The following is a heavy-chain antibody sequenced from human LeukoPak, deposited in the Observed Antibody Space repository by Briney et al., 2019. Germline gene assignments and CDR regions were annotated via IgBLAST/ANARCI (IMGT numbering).Heavy chain of an antibody. V-gene: IGHV4-59*01. J-gene: IGHJ4*02. CDR3: ARGGRYFDWLVYFDY. Sequence: LSETLSLTCTVSNGSISTYYWSWIRQPPGKGLEWIGYIYYSGTTNRNPSLKSRVTMSLDTSKNQFSLKLSSVTAADTAVYYCARGGRYFDWLVYFDYWGQGTLVTVSS. CDR2: IYYSGTT. D-gene: IGHD3-9*01. CDR1: NGSISTYY.